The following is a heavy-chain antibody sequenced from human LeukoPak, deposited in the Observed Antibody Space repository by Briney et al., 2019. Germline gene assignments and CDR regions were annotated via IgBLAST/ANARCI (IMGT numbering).Heavy chain of an antibody. D-gene: IGHD3-22*01. J-gene: IGHJ4*02. CDR3: ARGRPPVGSSVYYYRYYFDY. CDR2: IKHSGST. V-gene: IGHV4-34*01. CDR1: GGSFSGYY. Sequence: PSETLSLTCAVYGGSFSGYYWSWIRQPPGKGLEWIGEIKHSGSTNYNPSLKSRVTISLDTSKNQFSLKLSSVTAADTAVYYCARGRPPVGSSVYYYRYYFDYWGQGTLVTVSS.